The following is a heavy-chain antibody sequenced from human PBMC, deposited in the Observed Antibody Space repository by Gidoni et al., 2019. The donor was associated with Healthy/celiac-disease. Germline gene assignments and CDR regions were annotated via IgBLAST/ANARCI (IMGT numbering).Heavy chain of an antibody. CDR1: GFTFSSYA. CDR2: ISGSGGST. CDR3: ANDDCSGGSCSGNFDY. J-gene: IGHJ4*02. Sequence: EVQLLESGGGLVQPGGSLRLSCAASGFTFSSYAMSWVRQAPGKGLEWVSAISGSGGSTYYADSVKGRFTISRDNSKNTLNLQMNSLRAEDTAVYYCANDDCSGGSCSGNFDYWGQGTLVTVSS. V-gene: IGHV3-23*01. D-gene: IGHD2-15*01.